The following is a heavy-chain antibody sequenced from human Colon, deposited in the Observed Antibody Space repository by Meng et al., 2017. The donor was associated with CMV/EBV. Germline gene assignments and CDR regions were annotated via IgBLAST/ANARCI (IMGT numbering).Heavy chain of an antibody. CDR2: ISGSGGST. V-gene: IGHV3-23*01. Sequence: GESLKISCAASGFTFSSYAMSWVRQAPGKGLEWVSAISGSGGSTYYADSVKGRFTISRDNSKNTLYLQMNSLRAEDTAVYYCAKEEAKEYSYGMDVWGQGTTDTVSS. CDR3: AKEEAKEYSYGMDV. D-gene: IGHD2/OR15-2a*01. CDR1: GFTFSSYA. J-gene: IGHJ6*02.